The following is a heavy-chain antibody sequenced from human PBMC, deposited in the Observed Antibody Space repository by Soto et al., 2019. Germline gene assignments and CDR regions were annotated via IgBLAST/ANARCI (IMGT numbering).Heavy chain of an antibody. D-gene: IGHD6-19*01. CDR1: GYTFTSYA. CDR3: ARDLGEYSSGWYYYGMDV. CDR2: INAGNGNT. J-gene: IGHJ6*02. Sequence: SLKLSCKSSGYTFTSYARHWVRQAPGQRLEWMGWINAGNGNTKYSQKFQGRVTITRDTSASTAYMELSSLRSEDTAVYYCARDLGEYSSGWYYYGMDVWGQGTTVTVSS. V-gene: IGHV1-3*01.